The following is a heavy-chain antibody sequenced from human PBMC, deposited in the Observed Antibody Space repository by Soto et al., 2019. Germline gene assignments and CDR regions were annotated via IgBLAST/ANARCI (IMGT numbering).Heavy chain of an antibody. V-gene: IGHV3-23*01. CDR3: AKDLIYGYNSGRPFDS. CDR2: IGSRGDST. D-gene: IGHD6-19*01. Sequence: EVQLLESGGGLVQPGGSLRISCAASGFTFSSFAMSWVRQAPGKGLEWVSAIGSRGDSTYYADSVKGRFTISRDNSKNTLYLQMISLRAEDTAVYYCAKDLIYGYNSGRPFDSWGQGTLVTVSS. J-gene: IGHJ4*02. CDR1: GFTFSSFA.